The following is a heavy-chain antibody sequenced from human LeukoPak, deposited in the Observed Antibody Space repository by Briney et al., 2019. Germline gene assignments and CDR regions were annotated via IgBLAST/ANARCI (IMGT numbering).Heavy chain of an antibody. V-gene: IGHV4-34*01. CDR1: GGSFSGYY. J-gene: IGHJ4*02. D-gene: IGHD3-3*01. CDR3: ARAPYDLWSGYLDYFDY. Sequence: SETLSLTCAVYGGSFSGYYWSWIRQPPGKGLEWIGEINHSGSTNYNPSLKSRVTISVDTSKNQFSLKLSSVTAADTAVYYCARAPYDLWSGYLDYFDYWGQGTLVTVSS. CDR2: INHSGST.